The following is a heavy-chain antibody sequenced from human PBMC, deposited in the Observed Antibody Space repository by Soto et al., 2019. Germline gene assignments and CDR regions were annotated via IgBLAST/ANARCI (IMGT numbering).Heavy chain of an antibody. CDR1: GFTFSSYA. D-gene: IGHD3-16*01. J-gene: IGHJ5*02. CDR2: ISGSGGST. CDR3: AKEGRNRIRGHWFDP. Sequence: RLSCAASGFTFSSYAMSWVRQAPGKGLEWVSAISGSGGSTYYADSVKGRFTISRDNSKNTLYLQMNSLRAEDTAVYYCAKEGRNRIRGHWFDPWGQGTLVTVSS. V-gene: IGHV3-23*01.